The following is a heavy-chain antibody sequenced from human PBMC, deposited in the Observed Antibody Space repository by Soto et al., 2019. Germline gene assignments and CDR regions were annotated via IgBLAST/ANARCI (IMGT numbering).Heavy chain of an antibody. CDR3: ARGAAYYARTGYVNFYFDF. Sequence: EVQLVESGGGLVQTGGSLKLSCSASGFTFTSYWMSWVRQAPGKGLEWVGNINQDGSEKYYVDSVKGRYTISRDNAKNSLDLQMTRLRAEDTAVYYCARGAAYYARTGYVNFYFDFWGQGALVTVSS. CDR2: INQDGSEK. J-gene: IGHJ4*02. CDR1: GFTFTSYW. D-gene: IGHD3-22*01. V-gene: IGHV3-7*03.